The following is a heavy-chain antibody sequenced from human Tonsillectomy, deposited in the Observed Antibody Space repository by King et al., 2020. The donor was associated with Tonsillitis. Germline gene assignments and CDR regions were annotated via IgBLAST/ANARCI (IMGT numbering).Heavy chain of an antibody. D-gene: IGHD5-24*01. V-gene: IGHV3-48*02. CDR2: ISSSSTTI. J-gene: IGHJ5*02. CDR3: ARVEDGYRSAAGTWFDP. Sequence: VQLVESGGGLVQPGGSLRLSCEGSGFMFSDYSMHWLRQAPGKGPEWVSYISSSSTTIYHADSVKGRFTISRDNVKRSVYLHMNSLSDEDTGIYYCARVEDGYRSAAGTWFDPWGQGTLVIVSS. CDR1: GFMFSDYS.